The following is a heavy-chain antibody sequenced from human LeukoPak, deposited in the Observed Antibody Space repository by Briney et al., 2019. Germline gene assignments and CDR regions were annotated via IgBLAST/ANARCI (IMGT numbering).Heavy chain of an antibody. J-gene: IGHJ4*02. CDR2: IGTAGDT. D-gene: IGHD6-19*01. CDR1: GFTFSSYA. V-gene: IGHV3-13*01. Sequence: GGSLRLSCATSGFTFSSYAMHWVRQATGKGLEWVSAIGTAGDTYYPGSVKGRFTISRENAKNSLSLQMNSLRAEDMAVYYCAIDRSGWPIDYWGQGTLVTVSS. CDR3: AIDRSGWPIDY.